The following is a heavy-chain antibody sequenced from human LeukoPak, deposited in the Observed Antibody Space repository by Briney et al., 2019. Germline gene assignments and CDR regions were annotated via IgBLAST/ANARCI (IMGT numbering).Heavy chain of an antibody. CDR1: GGSISSYY. CDR2: IYYSGST. V-gene: IGHV4-59*08. CDR3: ARIPYGSGRGWFDP. D-gene: IGHD3-10*01. Sequence: PSETLSLTCTVSGGSISSYYWSWIRQPPGKGLEWIGYIYYSGSTNYNPSLKSRVTISVDTSKNQFSLKLSSVTAADTAVYYCARIPYGSGRGWFDPWGQGTLVTVSS. J-gene: IGHJ5*02.